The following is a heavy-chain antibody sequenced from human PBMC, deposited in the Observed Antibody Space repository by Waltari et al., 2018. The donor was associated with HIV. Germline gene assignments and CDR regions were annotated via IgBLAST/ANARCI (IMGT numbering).Heavy chain of an antibody. CDR1: GFTLEDYA. D-gene: IGHD6-19*01. V-gene: IGHV3-9*01. CDR3: AKDTHSSGWYGELVY. CDR2: ISWNSGST. Sequence: EVQLVESGGGLVQPGRSLRLSCAAAGFTLEDYAMHWVRQAPGKGREWVSGISWNSGSTGYADSVKGRFTISRDNAKNSLYLQMNSLRAEDTALYYCAKDTHSSGWYGELVYWGQGTLVTVSS. J-gene: IGHJ4*02.